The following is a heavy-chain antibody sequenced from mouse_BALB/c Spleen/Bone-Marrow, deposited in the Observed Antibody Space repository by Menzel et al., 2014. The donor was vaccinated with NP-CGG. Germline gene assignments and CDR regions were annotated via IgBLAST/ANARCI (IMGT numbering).Heavy chain of an antibody. Sequence: EVKEVESGGGLVQPGGSLRLSCATSGFTFTDYYMSWVRQRPGKALEWLGFIRNKANGYTTEYSASVKGRFTISRDNSQSILYLQMNPLRAEDSATYYCARDDYYAMDYWGQGTSVTVSS. V-gene: IGHV7-3*02. CDR3: ARDDYYAMDY. J-gene: IGHJ4*01. CDR2: IRNKANGYTT. CDR1: GFTFTDYY.